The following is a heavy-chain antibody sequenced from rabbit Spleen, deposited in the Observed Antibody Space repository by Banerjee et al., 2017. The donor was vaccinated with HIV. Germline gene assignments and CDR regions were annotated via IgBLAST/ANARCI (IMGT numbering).Heavy chain of an antibody. D-gene: IGHD2-1*01. Sequence: QSLEESVGDMVKPGASLTLTCTASGFSFSSSYYMCWVRQAPGKGPEWFGCIYPDGSGSTYYASWAKGRFTVTKTSSTTMSKQMTSLTAADTTTEFCARGSATMTMVITGFYFNLWGQGTLVTVS. J-gene: IGHJ4*01. CDR2: IYPDGSGST. V-gene: IGHV1S40*01. CDR1: GFSFSSSYY. CDR3: ARGSATMTMVITGFYFNL.